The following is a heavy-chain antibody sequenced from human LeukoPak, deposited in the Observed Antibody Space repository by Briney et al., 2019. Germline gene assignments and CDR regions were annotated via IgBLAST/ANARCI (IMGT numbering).Heavy chain of an antibody. D-gene: IGHD3-10*01. CDR1: GITFSRFA. CDR2: VSESGDST. CDR3: ARENNFGSGMDV. Sequence: GGSLRLSCAASGITFSRFAMSWVRQAPGKGLEWVSVVSESGDSTHYAESVKGRFTISRDNSKNTLYLEMNRLRADDTAVYYCARENNFGSGMDVWGQGTTVTVSS. J-gene: IGHJ6*02. V-gene: IGHV3-23*01.